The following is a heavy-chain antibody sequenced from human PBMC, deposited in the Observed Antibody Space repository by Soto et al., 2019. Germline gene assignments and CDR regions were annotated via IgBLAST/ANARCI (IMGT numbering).Heavy chain of an antibody. D-gene: IGHD3-22*01. CDR3: TTDPYYYDSSGTLGN. J-gene: IGHJ6*02. CDR2: IKSKTDGGTT. Sequence: PGGPLSLSCEASGFTFSKAWMSWVRKAPGKGREWVGRIKSKTDGGTTDYAAPVKGRFTISRDDSKNTLYLQMNSLKTEDTAVYYCTTDPYYYDSSGTLGNWGQGTAVTVSS. V-gene: IGHV3-15*01. CDR1: GFTFSKAW.